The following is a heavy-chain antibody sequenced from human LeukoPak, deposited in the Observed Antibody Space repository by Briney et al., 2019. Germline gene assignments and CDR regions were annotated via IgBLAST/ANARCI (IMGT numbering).Heavy chain of an antibody. J-gene: IGHJ4*02. CDR3: AKSRNGLIFDY. CDR1: GFAFSRYT. Sequence: GGSLRLSCAGSGFAFSRYTMNWVRQAPGKGLEWVSSVTSDSSRIYYADSVKGRFTISRDNAKNSLYLQMNSLRAEDTAVYYCAKSRNGLIFDYWGQGTLVTVPS. CDR2: VTSDSSRI. D-gene: IGHD2-8*01. V-gene: IGHV3-21*01.